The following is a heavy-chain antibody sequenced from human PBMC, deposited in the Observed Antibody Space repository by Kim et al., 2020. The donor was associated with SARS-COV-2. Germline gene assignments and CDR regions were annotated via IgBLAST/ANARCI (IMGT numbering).Heavy chain of an antibody. V-gene: IGHV4-4*09. D-gene: IGHD6-13*01. J-gene: IGHJ2*01. Sequence: NPSLMSRVTISVDTSKNQFSLKLSSVTAADTAVYYCASPGIAADWYFDLWGRGTLVTVSS. CDR3: ASPGIAADWYFDL.